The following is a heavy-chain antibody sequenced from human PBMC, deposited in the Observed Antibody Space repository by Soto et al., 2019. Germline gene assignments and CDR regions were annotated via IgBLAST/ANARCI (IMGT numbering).Heavy chain of an antibody. D-gene: IGHD6-25*01. Sequence: PSETLSLTCIVSGGSISSYDWSWIRQPPGKGLEWIGYIYYSGSTNYNPSLKSRVTISVDTSKNQFSLKLSSVTAADTAVYYCARWRPNQPSGFDPWGQGTLVTVSS. J-gene: IGHJ5*02. CDR1: GGSISSYD. CDR2: IYYSGST. V-gene: IGHV4-59*01. CDR3: ARWRPNQPSGFDP.